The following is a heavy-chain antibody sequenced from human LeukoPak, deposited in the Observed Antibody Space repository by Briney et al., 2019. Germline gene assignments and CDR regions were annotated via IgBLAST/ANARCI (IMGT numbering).Heavy chain of an antibody. V-gene: IGHV4-59*08. Sequence: SETLSLTCTVSGGSINSYYWSWIRQPPGKGLEWIGYISYSGNTNYNPSLKSRVTISVDTSKNQFSLNLSSVTAADTAVHYCARRSPWSSGWHDYRGQGTLVTVSS. CDR1: GGSINSYY. J-gene: IGHJ4*02. CDR3: ARRSPWSSGWHDY. CDR2: ISYSGNT. D-gene: IGHD6-19*01.